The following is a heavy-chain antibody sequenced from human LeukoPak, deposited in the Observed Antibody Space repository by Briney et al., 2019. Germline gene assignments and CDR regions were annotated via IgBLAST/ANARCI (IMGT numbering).Heavy chain of an antibody. V-gene: IGHV3-11*01. CDR1: GFTFSDYY. CDR2: ISSSGSTI. Sequence: GGSLRLSCAASGFTFSDYYMSWIRQAPGKGLEWVSYISSSGSTIYYADSVKGRFTISRVNAKNSLYLQMDSLRADDTAVYYCAKPSKYGNFFDYWGQGTLVTVSS. J-gene: IGHJ4*02. D-gene: IGHD2-2*01. CDR3: AKPSKYGNFFDY.